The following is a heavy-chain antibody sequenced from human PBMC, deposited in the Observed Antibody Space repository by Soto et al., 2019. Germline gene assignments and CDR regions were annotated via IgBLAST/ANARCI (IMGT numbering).Heavy chain of an antibody. V-gene: IGHV1-18*01. CDR2: ISAHNGNT. Sequence: QVHLVQSGAEVKKPGASVKVSCKGSGYDFTTYCITWVRQAPGQGLEWMAWISAHNGNTDYAQKLQGRVTVTRDTSTSTAYMELRSLRSDDTAMYYCARGRYEDYWGQGALVTVYS. D-gene: IGHD1-1*01. J-gene: IGHJ4*02. CDR3: ARGRYEDY. CDR1: GYDFTTYC.